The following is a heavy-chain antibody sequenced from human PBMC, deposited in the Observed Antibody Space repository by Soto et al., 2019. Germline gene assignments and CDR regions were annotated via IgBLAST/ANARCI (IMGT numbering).Heavy chain of an antibody. CDR1: GFTFSSCE. CDR3: ASDHYDSRGYYYFDY. J-gene: IGHJ4*02. D-gene: IGHD3-22*01. CDR2: ISSSGSTI. V-gene: IGHV3-48*03. Sequence: EVQLVESGGGLVQPGGSPRLSCAASGFTFSSCEMNWVRQAPGKGLEWVSYISSSGSTIYYADSVKGRFTISRDNAKNSLYLQMNSLRAEDTAVYYCASDHYDSRGYYYFDYWGQGTLVTVSS.